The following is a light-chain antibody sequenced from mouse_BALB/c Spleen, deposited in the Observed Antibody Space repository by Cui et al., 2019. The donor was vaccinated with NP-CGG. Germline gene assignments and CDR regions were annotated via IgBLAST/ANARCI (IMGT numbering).Light chain of an antibody. V-gene: IGLV1*01. CDR3: ALWYSNHWV. CDR1: TGAITTSNY. CDR2: GTS. Sequence: QAVVTQESALTTSPGETVTLTCRSSTGAITTSNYANWVQEKPDQLVTGLMGGTSKRAPGVPARFSGSLIGDKAALTITGAQTEDEAIYFCALWYSNHWVFGGGTKLTVL. J-gene: IGLJ1*01.